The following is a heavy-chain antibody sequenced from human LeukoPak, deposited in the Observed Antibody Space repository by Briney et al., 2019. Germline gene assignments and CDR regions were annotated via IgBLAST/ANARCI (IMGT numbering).Heavy chain of an antibody. D-gene: IGHD3-10*01. Sequence: PSETLSLTCTVSGGSISSYYWSWIRQPAGKGLEWIGRIHTSGSTNYNPSLKSRVTMSVDTSKNQSSLKLSSVTAADTAVYYCARKKAYYYGSGAWFDPWGQGTLVTVSS. V-gene: IGHV4-4*07. CDR3: ARKKAYYYGSGAWFDP. CDR1: GGSISSYY. CDR2: IHTSGST. J-gene: IGHJ5*02.